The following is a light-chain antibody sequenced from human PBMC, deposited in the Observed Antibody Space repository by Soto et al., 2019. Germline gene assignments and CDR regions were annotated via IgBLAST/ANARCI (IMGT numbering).Light chain of an antibody. CDR1: SSDVGAYNL. CDR3: ASLTTTNFV. V-gene: IGLV2-14*01. Sequence: QSVLTQPASVSGSPGQSITISCTGTSSDVGAYNLVSWYQHHPDKAPKLMISEVSNRPSGVSDRFSGSKSGNTASLTISGLQAEDEGDYYCASLTTTNFVFGTGTKVTV. CDR2: EVS. J-gene: IGLJ1*01.